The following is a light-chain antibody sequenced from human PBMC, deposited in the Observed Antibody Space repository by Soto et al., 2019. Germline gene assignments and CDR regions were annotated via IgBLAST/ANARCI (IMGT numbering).Light chain of an antibody. J-gene: IGKJ4*01. Sequence: DIQMPQSPSTLSGSVGDSVTITCRASQTISSWLAWYQQKPGKAPKLLIYKASTLKSGVPSRFSGSGSGTDFTLTISCLQSEDFATYYCQQYYSYPPLTFGGGTKVDIK. V-gene: IGKV1-5*03. CDR1: QTISSW. CDR2: KAS. CDR3: QQYYSYPPLT.